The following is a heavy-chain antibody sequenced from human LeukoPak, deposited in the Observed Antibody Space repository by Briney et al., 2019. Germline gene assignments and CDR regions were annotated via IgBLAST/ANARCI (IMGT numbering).Heavy chain of an antibody. Sequence: ASVRVSCKASGYTFTSHYIHWVRQAPGQGLEWMGIISPSGGSTTYAQKFQGRVTMTTDTSTSTAYMELRSLRSDDTAVYYCARGGTYSRGLLVYWGQGTLVTVSS. V-gene: IGHV1-46*01. CDR2: ISPSGGST. J-gene: IGHJ4*02. CDR3: ARGGTYSRGLLVY. D-gene: IGHD1-26*01. CDR1: GYTFTSHY.